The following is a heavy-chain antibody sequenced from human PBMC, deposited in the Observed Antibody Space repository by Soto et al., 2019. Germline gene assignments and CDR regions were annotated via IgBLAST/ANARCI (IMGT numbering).Heavy chain of an antibody. CDR3: ASGLYGSGYYASDI. V-gene: IGHV3-48*03. Sequence: GGSLRLSXAASGFTFSSYEMNWVRQAPGKGLEWVSYISSSGSTIYYADSVKGRFTISRDNAKNSLYLQMNSLRAEDTAVYYCASGLYGSGYYASDIWGQGTMVTVSS. D-gene: IGHD3-22*01. CDR1: GFTFSSYE. J-gene: IGHJ3*02. CDR2: ISSSGSTI.